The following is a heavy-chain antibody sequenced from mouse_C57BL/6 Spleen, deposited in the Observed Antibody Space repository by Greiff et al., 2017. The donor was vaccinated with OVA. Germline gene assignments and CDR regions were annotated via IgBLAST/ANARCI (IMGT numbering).Heavy chain of an antibody. V-gene: IGHV2-6*03. CDR2: IWSDGST. CDR1: GFSLTSYG. CDR3: ARSYGSSDSWFAY. Sequence: VQLQQSGPGLVAPSQSLSITCTVSGFSLTSYGVHWVRQPPGKGLEWLVVIWSDGSTTYNSALKSRLSISKDNSKSQVFLKMNSLQTDDTAMYYCARSYGSSDSWFAYWGQGTLVTVSA. J-gene: IGHJ3*01. D-gene: IGHD1-1*01.